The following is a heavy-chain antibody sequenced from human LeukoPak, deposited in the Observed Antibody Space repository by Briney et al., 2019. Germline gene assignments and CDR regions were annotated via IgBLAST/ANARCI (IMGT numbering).Heavy chain of an antibody. CDR3: ARRRGSGLYPFDY. V-gene: IGHV1-69*13. Sequence: GASVKVSCKASAGTFSSYAISWVRQAPGQGLEWMGGIIPIFGTANYAQKFQGRVTITADESTSTAYMELSSLRSEDTAVYYCARRRGSGLYPFDYWGQGTLVTVSS. J-gene: IGHJ4*02. CDR2: IIPIFGTA. D-gene: IGHD6-19*01. CDR1: AGTFSSYA.